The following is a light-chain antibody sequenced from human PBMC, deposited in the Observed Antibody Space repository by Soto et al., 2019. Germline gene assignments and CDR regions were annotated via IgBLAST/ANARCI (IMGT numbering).Light chain of an antibody. CDR1: QSISIN. J-gene: IGKJ1*01. CDR3: QQSYSTPWT. Sequence: DIQMTQSPSSLSASVGARVTISGRASQSISINLNWYQKTPGKATKVLSYAASSLQSGVPSRFSGSGSGTDFTLTISSLKPEDFETYYCQQSYSTPWTFGQGTKVDIK. CDR2: AAS. V-gene: IGKV1-39*01.